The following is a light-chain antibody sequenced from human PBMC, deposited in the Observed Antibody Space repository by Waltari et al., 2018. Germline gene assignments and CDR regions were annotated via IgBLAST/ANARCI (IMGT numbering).Light chain of an antibody. CDR3: LSYTSSITFV. CDR2: AVT. Sequence: QPALTQPASVSGSPGQSITISCTGTSNDVGNSKHVCWYQQHPGKAPNLIISAVTERPSGVSDRFSGSKSGNTASLTISGLQAEDEADYYCLSYTSSITFVFGGGTKVSVL. J-gene: IGLJ2*01. CDR1: SNDVGNSKH. V-gene: IGLV2-23*02.